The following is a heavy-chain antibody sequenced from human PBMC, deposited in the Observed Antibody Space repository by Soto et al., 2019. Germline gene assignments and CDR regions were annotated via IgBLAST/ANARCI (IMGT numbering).Heavy chain of an antibody. V-gene: IGHV1-18*04. J-gene: IGHJ3*02. D-gene: IGHD3-10*01. CDR2: ISAYNGNT. CDR3: ARDSITMFRGGISGDAFDI. CDR1: GYTFTSYG. Sequence: GASVKVSCKASGYTFTSYGISWVRQAPGQGLEWMGWISAYNGNTNYAQKLQGRVTMTTDTSTSTAYMELRSLRSDDTAVYYCARDSITMFRGGISGDAFDIWGQETMVTVSS.